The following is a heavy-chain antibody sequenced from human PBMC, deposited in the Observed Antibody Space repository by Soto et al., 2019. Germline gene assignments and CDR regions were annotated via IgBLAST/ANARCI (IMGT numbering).Heavy chain of an antibody. J-gene: IGHJ5*02. V-gene: IGHV3-33*01. D-gene: IGHD2-15*01. CDR2: IGYDGSNK. Sequence: QEQLVESGGGVVQPGRSQRLSCAASGFTFSSYGMHWVRQAPGKGLEWVAVIGYDGSNKYNADSVKGRFTISRDNSENTLYLQMNSLRAEDTAIYYCARDFSVVVGTKAHKWFDPWGQGTLVTVSS. CDR1: GFTFSSYG. CDR3: ARDFSVVVGTKAHKWFDP.